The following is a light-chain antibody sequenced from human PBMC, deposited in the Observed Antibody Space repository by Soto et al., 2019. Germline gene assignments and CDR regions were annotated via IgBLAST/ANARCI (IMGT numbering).Light chain of an antibody. V-gene: IGLV1-44*01. CDR3: AAWDDRLNGVV. CDR2: SND. CDR1: RPNIGDYT. J-gene: IGLJ2*01. Sequence: QSVLTQPPSASGTPGQRLTISCSGSRPNIGDYTVNWYQHLPGTAPKLLMYSNDQRPSGVPDRFSGSKSGTSASLAISGLQSEDEADYYCAAWDDRLNGVVFGGGTKLTVL.